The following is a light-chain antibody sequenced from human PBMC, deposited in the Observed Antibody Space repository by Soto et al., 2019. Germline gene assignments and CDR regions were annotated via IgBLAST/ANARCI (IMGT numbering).Light chain of an antibody. CDR3: QNADSFPLIT. CDR2: AAS. Sequence: DIQMTQSPSSQSESVQDRHTITCQSSEDISTWLAWYQQKPGKAPKLLIYAASSLQSGVPSRFSGSGSGTDFTLTIRSLQPEDLATYYCQNADSFPLITVGKGKRLAIK. V-gene: IGKV1-12*01. J-gene: IGKJ5*01. CDR1: EDISTW.